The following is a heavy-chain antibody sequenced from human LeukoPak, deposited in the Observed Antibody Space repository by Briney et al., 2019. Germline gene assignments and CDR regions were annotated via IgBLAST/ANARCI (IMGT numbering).Heavy chain of an antibody. CDR1: DGSISSYY. Sequence: SETLSLTCTVSDGSISSYYWSWIRQPPGKGLEWIGYIYYSGSTSYNPSLKSRVTISVDTSKNQFSLKLSSVTAADTAVYYCARALGYSYAYAGNWFDPWGQGILVTVSS. CDR3: ARALGYSYAYAGNWFDP. J-gene: IGHJ5*02. D-gene: IGHD5-18*01. CDR2: IYYSGST. V-gene: IGHV4-59*01.